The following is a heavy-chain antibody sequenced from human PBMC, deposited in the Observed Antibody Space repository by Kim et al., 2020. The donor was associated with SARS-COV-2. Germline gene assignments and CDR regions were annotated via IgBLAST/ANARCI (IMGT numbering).Heavy chain of an antibody. V-gene: IGHV3-64D*09. J-gene: IGHJ4*02. CDR3: VKDRYYYDSSTYPSH. D-gene: IGHD3-22*01. Sequence: DSVKGRFTISRDNSNNTLYLQMSSLRGEDTAVYYCVKDRYYYDSSTYPSHWGQGTLVTVSS.